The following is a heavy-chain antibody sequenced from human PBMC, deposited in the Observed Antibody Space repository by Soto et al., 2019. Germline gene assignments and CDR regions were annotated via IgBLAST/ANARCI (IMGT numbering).Heavy chain of an antibody. J-gene: IGHJ3*02. CDR1: GFTFSSYS. D-gene: IGHD3-3*01. Sequence: EVQLVESGGGLVKPGGSLRLSCAASGFTFSSYSMNWVRQAPGKGLEWVSSISSSSSYIYYADSVKGRFTISRDNAKKSLYLQMNSLRAEDTAVYYCARGGTILRFLEWLFEAFDIWGQGTMVTVSS. CDR2: ISSSSSYI. CDR3: ARGGTILRFLEWLFEAFDI. V-gene: IGHV3-21*01.